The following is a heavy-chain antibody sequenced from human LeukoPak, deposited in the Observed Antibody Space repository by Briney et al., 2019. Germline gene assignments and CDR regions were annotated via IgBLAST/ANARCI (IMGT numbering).Heavy chain of an antibody. CDR3: ARDTSYLWFGELTPYYFDY. D-gene: IGHD3-10*01. CDR2: ISSSSSYI. Sequence: GGSLRLSCAASGFTFSSYSMNWVRQAPGKGLEWVSSISSSSSYIYYADSVKGRFTISRDNAKNSLYLQMNSLRAEDTAVYYCARDTSYLWFGELTPYYFDYWGQGTLGTVSS. J-gene: IGHJ4*02. CDR1: GFTFSSYS. V-gene: IGHV3-21*01.